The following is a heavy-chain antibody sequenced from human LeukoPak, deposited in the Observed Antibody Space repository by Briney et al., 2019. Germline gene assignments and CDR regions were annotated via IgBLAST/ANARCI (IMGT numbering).Heavy chain of an antibody. J-gene: IGHJ4*02. Sequence: GGALSLSYAASGFPFSSYAMSWVRPAPGKGLGWVSAISGSGGSTYYSDSVKGRFTISRDNSKNTLYLQMNSLRAEDTAVYYCANQGYSYGYGRIDYWGQGTLVTVSS. CDR2: ISGSGGST. CDR3: ANQGYSYGYGRIDY. V-gene: IGHV3-23*01. D-gene: IGHD5-18*01. CDR1: GFPFSSYA.